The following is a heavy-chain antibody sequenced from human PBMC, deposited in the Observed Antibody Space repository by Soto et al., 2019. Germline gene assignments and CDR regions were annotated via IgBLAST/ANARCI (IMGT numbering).Heavy chain of an antibody. Sequence: QVPLVQSGAEVKKPGASVKVSCKASGYTFTSYGISWVRQAPGQGLEWMGWISAYNGNTNYAQKLQGRVTMTTDTSTSTADMELRSLRSDDTAVYYCAREIVVVPAAIDYYMDVWGKGTTVTVSS. D-gene: IGHD2-2*01. CDR3: AREIVVVPAAIDYYMDV. CDR1: GYTFTSYG. CDR2: ISAYNGNT. V-gene: IGHV1-18*01. J-gene: IGHJ6*03.